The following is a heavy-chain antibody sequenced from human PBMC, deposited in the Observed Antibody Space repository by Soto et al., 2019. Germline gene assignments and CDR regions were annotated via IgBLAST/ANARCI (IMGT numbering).Heavy chain of an antibody. V-gene: IGHV4-30-4*01. J-gene: IGHJ4*02. Sequence: TSETLSLTCTVSGGSISSGDYYWSWIRQPPGKGLEWIGYIYYSGSTYYNPSLKSRVTISVDTSKNQFSLKLSSVTAADTAVYYCARAEADSSGYYYHVDYWGQGTLVNVS. D-gene: IGHD3-22*01. CDR1: GGSISSGDYY. CDR3: ARAEADSSGYYYHVDY. CDR2: IYYSGST.